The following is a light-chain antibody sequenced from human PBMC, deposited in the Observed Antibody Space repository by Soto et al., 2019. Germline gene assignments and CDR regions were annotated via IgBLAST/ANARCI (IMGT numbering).Light chain of an antibody. V-gene: IGKV1-39*01. CDR3: QQRET. Sequence: DIQMTQSPSSLSASLGDRVTITCRASQAIHSYLNWYQQKPGKAPNLLIFATSTLQSGVPSRFSGSGSGTDFTLTISSLQTEDFATYYCQQRETFGPGTKVDIK. CDR1: QAIHSY. CDR2: ATS. J-gene: IGKJ3*01.